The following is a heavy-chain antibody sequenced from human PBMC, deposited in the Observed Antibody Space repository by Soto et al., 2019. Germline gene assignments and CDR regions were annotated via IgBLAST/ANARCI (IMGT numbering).Heavy chain of an antibody. CDR1: GGTFSSYA. D-gene: IGHD3-22*01. CDR2: IIPIFGTA. V-gene: IGHV1-69*13. J-gene: IGHJ4*02. Sequence: GASVKVSCKASGGTFSSYAISWVRQAPGQGLEWMGGIIPIFGTANYAQKFQGRVTITADESTSTAYMELSSLRSEDTAVYYCARLSSDHGTNYDYWGQGTLVTVSS. CDR3: ARLSSDHGTNYDY.